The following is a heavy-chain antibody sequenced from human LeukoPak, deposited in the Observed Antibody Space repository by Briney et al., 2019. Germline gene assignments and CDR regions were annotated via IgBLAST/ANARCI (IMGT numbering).Heavy chain of an antibody. V-gene: IGHV1-69*06. CDR1: GGTFSSYA. CDR2: IIPIFGTA. CDR3: ATDDCSGGIQGCAFGY. J-gene: IGHJ4*02. Sequence: ASVKVSCKASGGTFSSYAISWARQAPGQGLEWMGGIIPIFGTANYAQKFQGRVTITADKSTSTAYMELSSLRSEDTAVYYCATDDCSGGIQGCAFGYWGQGTLVTVSS. D-gene: IGHD2-15*01.